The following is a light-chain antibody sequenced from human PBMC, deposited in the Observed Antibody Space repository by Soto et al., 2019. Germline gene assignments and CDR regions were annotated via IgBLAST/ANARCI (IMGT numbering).Light chain of an antibody. CDR1: QSISSW. CDR2: KAS. J-gene: IGKJ5*01. Sequence: IQRTQSPSTLSSSMGDRVTLPCPASQSISSWLAWYQQTPGKAPKLLSYKASSLESGVPSRFSGSGSGTDFTLTISSLRPEAFETYFCQQSYSTPITFGQGTRLEIK. CDR3: QQSYSTPIT. V-gene: IGKV1-5*03.